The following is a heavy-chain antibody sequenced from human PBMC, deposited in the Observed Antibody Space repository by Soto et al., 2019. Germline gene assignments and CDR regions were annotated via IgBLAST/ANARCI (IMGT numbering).Heavy chain of an antibody. Sequence: GGSLRLSCAASGFTFSSYSMNWVRQAPGKGPEWVSYISSSSSTIYYADSVKGRFTISRDNAKNSLYLQMNSLRAEDTAVYYCARDYCSGGSCYYIYYYYYMDVWGKGTTVTVSS. D-gene: IGHD2-15*01. V-gene: IGHV3-48*01. J-gene: IGHJ6*03. CDR3: ARDYCSGGSCYYIYYYYYMDV. CDR1: GFTFSSYS. CDR2: ISSSSSTI.